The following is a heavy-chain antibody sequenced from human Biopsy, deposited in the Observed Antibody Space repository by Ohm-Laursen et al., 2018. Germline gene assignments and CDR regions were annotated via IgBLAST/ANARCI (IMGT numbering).Heavy chain of an antibody. CDR3: ARHPTGFWFDP. CDR1: GGSISSETNY. CDR2: IFYGGII. J-gene: IGHJ5*02. Sequence: PSQTLSLTCTVSGGSISSETNYWGWIRQPPGKGLEWIGSIFYGGIIYYNPSLKSRVTISVDTSKNQFSLNLSSVTGADTAVYYCARHPTGFWFDPWGQGTLVTVSS. V-gene: IGHV4-39*01.